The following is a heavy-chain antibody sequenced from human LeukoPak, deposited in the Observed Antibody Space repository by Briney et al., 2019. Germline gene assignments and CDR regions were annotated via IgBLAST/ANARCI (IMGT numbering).Heavy chain of an antibody. V-gene: IGHV3-30*18. CDR1: GFTFSSYG. CDR3: AKDRTPLRFLEWLLAYGMDV. D-gene: IGHD3-3*01. J-gene: IGHJ6*02. Sequence: GGSLRLSCAASGFTFSSYGMHWVRQAPGKGLEWVAVISYDGSNKYYADSVKGRFTISRDNSKNTLYLQMNSLRAENTAVYDCAKDRTPLRFLEWLLAYGMDVWGQGTTVTVSS. CDR2: ISYDGSNK.